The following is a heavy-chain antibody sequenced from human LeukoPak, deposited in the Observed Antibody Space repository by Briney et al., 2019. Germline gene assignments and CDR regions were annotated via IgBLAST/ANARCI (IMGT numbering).Heavy chain of an antibody. D-gene: IGHD3-22*01. Sequence: ASVKVSCKASGYTFTSYYMHWVRQAPGQGLEWMGIINPSGGSTSYAQKFQGRVTMTRDTSTSTVYMELSSLRSEDTAVYYCARDKLSYYYGSSGYWDYWGQGTLVTVSS. CDR1: GYTFTSYY. V-gene: IGHV1-46*01. CDR3: ARDKLSYYYGSSGYWDY. CDR2: INPSGGST. J-gene: IGHJ4*02.